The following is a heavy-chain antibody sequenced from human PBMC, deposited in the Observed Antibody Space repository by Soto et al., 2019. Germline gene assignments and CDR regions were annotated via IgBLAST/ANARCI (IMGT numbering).Heavy chain of an antibody. V-gene: IGHV3-23*01. J-gene: IGHJ2*01. CDR2: VSGRGGSA. CDR1: GFIFNNYA. D-gene: IGHD2-21*01. CDR3: VRRAGGAVVWYYDL. Sequence: EVQLLESGGGLVHRGGSLRLSCAASGFIFNNYAMTWVRQAPGKGLEWVARVSGRGGSAYYADSVKGRLTISRDNSNNTLYLQMTNVRGEDTAVYYCVRRAGGAVVWYYDLWGRGTLVSVFS.